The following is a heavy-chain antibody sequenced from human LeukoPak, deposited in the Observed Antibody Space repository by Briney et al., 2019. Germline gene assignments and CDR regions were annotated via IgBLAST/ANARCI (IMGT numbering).Heavy chain of an antibody. CDR2: ISWDGGST. V-gene: IGHV3-43D*03. J-gene: IGHJ4*02. CDR1: GFTFDDYA. CDR3: ARGPILDY. D-gene: IGHD3-10*01. Sequence: PGGSLRLSCAASGFTFDDYAMHWVRQAPGEGLEWVSLISWDGGSTYYADSVKGRFTISRDNSKNSLYLQMNSLRAEDTALYYCARGPILDYWGQGTLVTVSS.